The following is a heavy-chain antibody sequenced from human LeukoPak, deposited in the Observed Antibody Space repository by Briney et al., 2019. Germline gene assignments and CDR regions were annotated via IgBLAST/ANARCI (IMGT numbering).Heavy chain of an antibody. CDR1: GFPFTTYW. CDR3: AELGITMIGGV. V-gene: IGHV3-7*01. CDR2: INQDGTEK. Sequence: GESLRLSCAASGFPFTTYWMSWVRQAPGKGLEWVANINQDGTEKYYVDSVKGRFTISRGYAKNSLYLQMNSLRAEDTAVYYCAELGITMIGGVWGKGTTVTISS. D-gene: IGHD3-10*02. J-gene: IGHJ6*04.